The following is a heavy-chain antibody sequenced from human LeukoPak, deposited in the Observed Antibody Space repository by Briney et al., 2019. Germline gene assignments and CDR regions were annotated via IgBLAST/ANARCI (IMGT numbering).Heavy chain of an antibody. CDR3: AADMMQLRADSYFDY. CDR2: FDPEVGKT. D-gene: IGHD3-16*01. V-gene: IGHV1-24*01. Sequence: ASVKVSCKVSGYKLTESSMHWVRQAPGKGLEWMGGFDPEVGKTIYAQRFQGRVSMTEDTSTDTAYMVLTSLRSEDTAVYYCAADMMQLRADSYFDYWGQGTLVTVSS. J-gene: IGHJ4*02. CDR1: GYKLTESS.